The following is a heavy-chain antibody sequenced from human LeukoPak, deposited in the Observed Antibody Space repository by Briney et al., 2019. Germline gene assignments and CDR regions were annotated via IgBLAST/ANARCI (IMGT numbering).Heavy chain of an antibody. Sequence: SSETLSLTCAVYGGSFSGYYWSWIRQPPGKGLEWIGEINHSGSTNYNPSLKRRVTISVDTSKNQFSLKLSSVTAADTAVYYCVYSSGWYYFDYWGQGTLVTVSS. D-gene: IGHD6-19*01. CDR3: VYSSGWYYFDY. CDR2: INHSGST. V-gene: IGHV4-34*01. CDR1: GGSFSGYY. J-gene: IGHJ4*02.